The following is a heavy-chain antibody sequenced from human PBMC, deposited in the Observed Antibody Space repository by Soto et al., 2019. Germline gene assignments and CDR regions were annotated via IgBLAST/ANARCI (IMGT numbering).Heavy chain of an antibody. CDR2: IYYSGST. V-gene: IGHV4-31*03. D-gene: IGHD3-3*01. CDR1: GGSISSGGYY. CDR3: ARGFRIFGVVIGPEHDY. J-gene: IGHJ4*02. Sequence: QVQLQESGPGLVKPSQTLSLTCTVSGGSISSGGYYWSWIRQHPGKGLEWIGYIYYSGSTYYNPSLKSRVTISVDTSKNQFSLKLSSVTAADTAVYYCARGFRIFGVVIGPEHDYWGQGTLVTVSS.